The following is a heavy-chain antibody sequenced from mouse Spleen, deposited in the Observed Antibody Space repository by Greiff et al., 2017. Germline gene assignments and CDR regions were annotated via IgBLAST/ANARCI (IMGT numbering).Heavy chain of an antibody. CDR2: ISSGGGNT. V-gene: IGHV5-9-3*01. J-gene: IGHJ4*01. CDR1: GFTFSSYA. CDR3: ARQSMITNILLDY. Sequence: EVQVVESGGGLVKPGGSLKLSCAASGFTFSSYAMSWVRQTPEKRLEWVATISSGGGNTYYPDSVKGRFTISRDNAKNTLYLQMSSLKSEDTAMYYCARQSMITNILLDYWGQGTSVTVSS. D-gene: IGHD2-4*01.